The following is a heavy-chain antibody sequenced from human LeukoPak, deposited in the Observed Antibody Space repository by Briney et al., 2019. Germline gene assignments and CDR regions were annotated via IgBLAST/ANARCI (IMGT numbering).Heavy chain of an antibody. CDR1: GGTFSSYA. V-gene: IGHV1-69*13. CDR3: ARALKCDITIFGVVTHNWFDP. D-gene: IGHD3-3*01. Sequence: ASVKVSCKASGGTFSSYAISWVRQAPGQGLEWMGGIIPIFGTANYAQKFQGRVTITADESTSTAYMELSSLRSEDTAVYYCARALKCDITIFGVVTHNWFDPWGQGTLVTVSS. CDR2: IIPIFGTA. J-gene: IGHJ5*02.